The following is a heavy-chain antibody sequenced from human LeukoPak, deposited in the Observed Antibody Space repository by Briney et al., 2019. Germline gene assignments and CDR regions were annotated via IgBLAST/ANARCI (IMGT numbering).Heavy chain of an antibody. J-gene: IGHJ4*02. CDR3: AKDRDILTGRPPYYFDY. CDR2: ISSSSSYI. Sequence: GGSLRLSCAASGFTFSSYSMNWVRQAPGKGLEWVSSISSSSSYIYYADSVKGRFTISRDNSKNTLYLQMNSLRAEDTAVYYCAKDRDILTGRPPYYFDYWGQGTLVTVSS. D-gene: IGHD3-9*01. V-gene: IGHV3-21*04. CDR1: GFTFSSYS.